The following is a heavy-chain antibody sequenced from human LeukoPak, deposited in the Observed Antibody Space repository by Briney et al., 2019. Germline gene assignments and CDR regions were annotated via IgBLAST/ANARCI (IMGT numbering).Heavy chain of an antibody. CDR3: ARGGRDIVVKDY. Sequence: SVKVSCKASGYTFTSYDINWVRQATGQGLEWMGWMNPNSGNTGYAQKFQGRVTMTRNTSISTAYMELSSLRSEDTAVYYCARGGRDIVVKDYWGQGTLVTVSS. D-gene: IGHD2-21*01. CDR1: GYTFTSYD. CDR2: MNPNSGNT. J-gene: IGHJ4*02. V-gene: IGHV1-8*01.